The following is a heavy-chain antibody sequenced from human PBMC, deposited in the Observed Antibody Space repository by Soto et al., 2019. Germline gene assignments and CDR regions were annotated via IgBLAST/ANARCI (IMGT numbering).Heavy chain of an antibody. CDR2: VNAGNGNT. D-gene: IGHD1-20*01. J-gene: IGHJ4*02. V-gene: IGHV1-3*01. CDR3: ARDVGYNWNLFDD. CDR1: GYTFTSYA. Sequence: QVQLVQSGAEVKKPGASVKVSCTASGYTFTSYAIHWVRQAPGQRLEWMGWVNAGNGNTKYSQKLQGRVTITRDTSASTAYMELSSLRSEDTAVYYWARDVGYNWNLFDDWGQGTLVTVSS.